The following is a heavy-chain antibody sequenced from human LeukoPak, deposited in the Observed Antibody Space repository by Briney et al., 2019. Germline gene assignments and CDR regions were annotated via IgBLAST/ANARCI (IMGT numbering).Heavy chain of an antibody. CDR3: ARSELGYCSSTSCYTPHFDY. CDR2: IIPIHGRA. CDR1: GGTFSSYT. V-gene: IGHV1-69*02. J-gene: IGHJ4*02. D-gene: IGHD2-2*02. Sequence: ASVKDSCKASGGTFSSYTISWVLQAPEQGLEWMGRIIPIHGRANYAKKLQGRDTITTDQSTSTAYMELISLRSEDTAVYYCARSELGYCSSTSCYTPHFDYWGQGTLVTVSS.